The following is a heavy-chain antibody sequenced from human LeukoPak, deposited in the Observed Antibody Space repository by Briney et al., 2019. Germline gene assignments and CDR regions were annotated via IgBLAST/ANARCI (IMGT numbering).Heavy chain of an antibody. J-gene: IGHJ4*02. D-gene: IGHD3-3*01. CDR3: AREDGDAIAIFVVMTDY. CDR2: ISGDGERT. V-gene: IGHV3-43*02. Sequence: GGSLRFSCAASGFTFDDHARHWVRHVPGKGPKGVSLISGDGERTFYADSVKGRFTIARANSKNSPTLQMHSRKTKDTAFYYCAREDGDAIAIFVVMTDYWGQGTLVTVSS. CDR1: GFTFDDHA.